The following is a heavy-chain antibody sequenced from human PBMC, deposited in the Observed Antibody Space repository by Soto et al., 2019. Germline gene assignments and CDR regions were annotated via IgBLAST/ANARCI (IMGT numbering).Heavy chain of an antibody. CDR3: ARDLGSRYDPGDY. Sequence: GASVKVSCKASGDTFTIFAISWVRQAPGQGLEWMGGIIPTIGTTNYAQRFQGRITITGDESTGTAYMELSSLKSEDTAVYYCARDLGSRYDPGDYWGQRALVTVSS. V-gene: IGHV1-69*13. CDR1: GDTFTIFA. J-gene: IGHJ4*02. CDR2: IIPTIGTT. D-gene: IGHD5-12*01.